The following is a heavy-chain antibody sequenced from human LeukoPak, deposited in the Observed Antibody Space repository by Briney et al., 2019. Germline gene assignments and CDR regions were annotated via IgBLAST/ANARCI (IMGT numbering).Heavy chain of an antibody. CDR3: AKDHYWSIDY. CDR1: EFTFSSYW. J-gene: IGHJ4*02. V-gene: IGHV3-7*01. CDR2: INEAGVEK. D-gene: IGHD3-3*01. Sequence: GGSLRLSCEASEFTFSSYWMHWVRQPPGKGLEWVANINEAGVEKYHVDSVKGRFTIFRDNAKNTLYLQMNSLRAEDTGVYYCAKDHYWSIDYWGRGTLVTVSS.